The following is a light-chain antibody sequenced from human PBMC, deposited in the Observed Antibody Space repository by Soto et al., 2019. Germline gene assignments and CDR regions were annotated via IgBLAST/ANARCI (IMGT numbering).Light chain of an antibody. CDR3: QQRSNWIT. Sequence: EIVFTQSPATLSLSPGERATLSCRASQSVSSNLAWYQQKPGQAPRLLIYGASSRATGIPARFSGSGSGTDFTLTISSLEPEDFAVYYCQQRSNWITFGGGTKVDIK. J-gene: IGKJ4*01. CDR2: GAS. CDR1: QSVSSN. V-gene: IGKV3-11*01.